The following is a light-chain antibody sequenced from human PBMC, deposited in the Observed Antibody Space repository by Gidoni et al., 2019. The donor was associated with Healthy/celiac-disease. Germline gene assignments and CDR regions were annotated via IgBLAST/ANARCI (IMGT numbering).Light chain of an antibody. CDR2: AAS. Sequence: IQMTQSPSSLSASVGDRVPITCRASQSISSYLNWYQQKPGKAPKLLIYAASSLQSGVPSRFSGSGSGTDFTLTISSLQPEDFANYYCQQSYSTPITFGGGTKVEIK. V-gene: IGKV1-39*01. CDR1: QSISSY. J-gene: IGKJ4*01. CDR3: QQSYSTPIT.